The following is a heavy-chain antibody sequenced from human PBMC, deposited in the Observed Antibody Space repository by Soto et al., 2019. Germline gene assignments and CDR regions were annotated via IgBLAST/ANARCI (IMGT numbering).Heavy chain of an antibody. J-gene: IGHJ3*02. CDR1: GFTFTSSA. CDR3: AADRMYNWNGVDAFDI. V-gene: IGHV1-58*01. CDR2: IVVGSGNT. Sequence: GASAKVSCKASGFTFTSSAVQWVRQARGQRLEWIGWIVVGSGNTNYAQKFQERVTITRDMSTSTAYMELSSLRSEDTAVYYCAADRMYNWNGVDAFDIWGQGTMVTVSS. D-gene: IGHD1-1*01.